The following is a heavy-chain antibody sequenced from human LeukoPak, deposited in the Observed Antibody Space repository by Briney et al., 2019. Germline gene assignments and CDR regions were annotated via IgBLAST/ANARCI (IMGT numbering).Heavy chain of an antibody. D-gene: IGHD3-10*01. Sequence: PGGSLRLSSAASGFTFSSYSMNWVRQAPGKGLEWVSSISSSSSYIYYADSVKGRFTISRDNAKNSLYLQMNSLRAEDTAVYYCARDLSYPGAIDYWGQGTLVTVSS. J-gene: IGHJ4*02. CDR1: GFTFSSYS. V-gene: IGHV3-21*01. CDR2: ISSSSSYI. CDR3: ARDLSYPGAIDY.